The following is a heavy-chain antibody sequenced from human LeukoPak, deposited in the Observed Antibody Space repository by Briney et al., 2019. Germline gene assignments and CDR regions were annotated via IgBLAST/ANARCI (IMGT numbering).Heavy chain of an antibody. CDR1: GFTLSDYY. J-gene: IGHJ4*02. V-gene: IGHV3-11*04. D-gene: IGHD5-18*01. CDR3: AGSSGYSYGYIDY. CDR2: ISSSGSTI. Sequence: GGSLRLSWAAAGFTLSDYYMSWIRQAPGKGLEWVSYISSSGSTIYYADSVKGRFTIARDNAKNSLYLQMNSLRAEDTAVYYCAGSSGYSYGYIDYWGQGTLVTVSS.